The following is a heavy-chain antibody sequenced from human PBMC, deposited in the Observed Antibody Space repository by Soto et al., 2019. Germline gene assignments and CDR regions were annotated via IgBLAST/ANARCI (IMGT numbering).Heavy chain of an antibody. J-gene: IGHJ5*02. CDR3: AREGYDYGDGGNWFDP. V-gene: IGHV1-69*12. D-gene: IGHD4-17*01. CDR1: GGTFSSYA. Sequence: QVQLVQSGAEVEKPGSSVKVSYKASGGTFSSYAINWVRQAPGQGLEWMGGIIPIFGTTTYAQKFQGRVTITADESTSTAYMELSSLRSEDTAMYYCAREGYDYGDGGNWFDPWGQGTLVTVSS. CDR2: IIPIFGTT.